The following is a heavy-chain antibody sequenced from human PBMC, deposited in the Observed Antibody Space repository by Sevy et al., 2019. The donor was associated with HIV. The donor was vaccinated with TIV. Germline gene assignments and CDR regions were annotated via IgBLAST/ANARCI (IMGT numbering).Heavy chain of an antibody. CDR3: ASTVYYDGSGYYLYAFDI. J-gene: IGHJ3*02. CDR1: GGTFSSYA. Sequence: ASVKVSCKASGGTFSSYAISWVRQAPGQGLEWMGGIIPVFHTANYPQKFQGRVTITADGSTSTVYMELSRLGSDDTAVYYCASTVYYDGSGYYLYAFDIWGQGTMVTVSS. CDR2: IIPVFHTA. D-gene: IGHD3-22*01. V-gene: IGHV1-69*13.